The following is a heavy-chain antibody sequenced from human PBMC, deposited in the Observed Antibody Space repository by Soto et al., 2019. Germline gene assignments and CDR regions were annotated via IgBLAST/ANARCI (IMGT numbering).Heavy chain of an antibody. D-gene: IGHD1-26*01. CDR2: IKTKTDDETT. J-gene: IGHJ6*02. Sequence: GGSLRLSCAASGFTLSDAWMSWVRQAPGKGLEWVGRIKTKTDDETTEDAAPVKGRFTISRDDSKNTLYLQMNSLKTEDTGVYYCTTDSTTIMDVWGQGTTVTVSS. CDR3: TTDSTTIMDV. CDR1: GFTLSDAW. V-gene: IGHV3-15*01.